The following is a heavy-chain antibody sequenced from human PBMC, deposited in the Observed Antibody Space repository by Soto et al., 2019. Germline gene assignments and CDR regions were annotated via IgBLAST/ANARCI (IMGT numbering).Heavy chain of an antibody. CDR2: ISGSGGGT. J-gene: IGHJ4*02. CDR1: GFTFRNYA. CDR3: AKDGTGSFNTYYFDY. Sequence: GSLRLSCAASGFTFRNYAMSWVRQAPGKGLEWVSSISGSGGGTHFADSVKGRLTISRDNSKSTLYLQMNSLRAEDTAVYFCAKDGTGSFNTYYFDYWGQGTLVTVSS. D-gene: IGHD2-8*02. V-gene: IGHV3-23*01.